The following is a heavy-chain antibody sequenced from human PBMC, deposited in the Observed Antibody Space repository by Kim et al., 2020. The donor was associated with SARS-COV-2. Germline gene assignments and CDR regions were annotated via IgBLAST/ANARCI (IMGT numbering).Heavy chain of an antibody. V-gene: IGHV1-69*13. CDR2: IIPLFNTM. D-gene: IGHD3-10*01. J-gene: IGHJ6*02. CDR3: AGGTYGSGSWELDLYYYYHMDV. CDR1: GGTFTNHA. Sequence: SVKVSCKASGGTFTNHAINWVRQAPGQGLEWMGGIIPLFNTMTYAQKFQGRLTITADESTSTAYMELSSLRPEDTAIYYCAGGTYGSGSWELDLYYYYHMDVWGQGTTVTVSS.